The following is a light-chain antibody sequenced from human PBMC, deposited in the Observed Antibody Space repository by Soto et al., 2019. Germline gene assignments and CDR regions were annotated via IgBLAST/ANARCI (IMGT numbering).Light chain of an antibody. J-gene: IGLJ2*01. CDR1: IGHSTYA. V-gene: IGLV4-69*01. CDR3: QTWGTAIHDVV. Sequence: QPVLTQSPSASASLGASVKLTCTLSIGHSTYAIAWHQQQPEKGPRYLMKLNSDGSHSKGGGIPDRFSGSSSGAERHLTISSLQSEDEADYYCQTWGTAIHDVVFGGGTKLT. CDR2: LNSDGSH.